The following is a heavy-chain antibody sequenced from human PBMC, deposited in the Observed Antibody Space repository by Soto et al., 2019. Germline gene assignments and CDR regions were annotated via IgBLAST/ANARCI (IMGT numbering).Heavy chain of an antibody. CDR1: GYTFTSYD. V-gene: IGHV5-51*01. CDR2: IYPGDSET. Sequence: KVSCKASGYTFTSYDINWVRQMPGKGLEWMGIIYPGDSETRYSPSFQGQVNISADKSISTANLQWSSLRASDTAMYYCARTLGYCSTTSCYEFGAFDIWGQGTMVTVSS. D-gene: IGHD2-2*03. J-gene: IGHJ3*02. CDR3: ARTLGYCSTTSCYEFGAFDI.